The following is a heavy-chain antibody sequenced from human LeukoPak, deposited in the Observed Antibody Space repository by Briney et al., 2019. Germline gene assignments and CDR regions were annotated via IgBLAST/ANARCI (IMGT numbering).Heavy chain of an antibody. CDR3: ARERPDNNQLKYRNLRDY. CDR2: ISSSSSYI. CDR1: GFTFSSYS. D-gene: IGHD2/OR15-2a*01. Sequence: GGSLRLSCAASGFTFSSYSMNWVRQAPGKGLEWVSSISSSSSYIYYADSVKGRFTISRDNAKNSLYLQMNSLRAEGTAVYYCARERPDNNQLKYRNLRDYWGQGTLVTVSS. V-gene: IGHV3-21*01. J-gene: IGHJ4*02.